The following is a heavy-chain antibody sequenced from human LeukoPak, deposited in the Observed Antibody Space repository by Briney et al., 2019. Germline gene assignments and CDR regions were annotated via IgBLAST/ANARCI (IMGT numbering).Heavy chain of an antibody. J-gene: IGHJ3*02. Sequence: SQTLSLTCTVSGGSISSGSYYWSWIRQPAGKGLEWIGRIYTSGSTNYNPSLKSRVTISVDTSKNQFSLKLSSVTAADTAVYYCARESKGGNIDIWGQGTMVTVSS. CDR2: IYTSGST. D-gene: IGHD3-16*01. CDR3: ARESKGGNIDI. V-gene: IGHV4-61*02. CDR1: GGSISSGSYY.